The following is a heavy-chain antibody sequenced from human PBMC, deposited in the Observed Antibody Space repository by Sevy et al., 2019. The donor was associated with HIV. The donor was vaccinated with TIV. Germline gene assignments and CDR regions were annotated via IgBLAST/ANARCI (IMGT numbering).Heavy chain of an antibody. Sequence: GSLRLSCEASGFDFSSHWMQWVHQAPGKGLVWVSRMNTDGSSTNYADSVKGRFTISRDNAKNTLYLEMNNLRDEDTALYYCATPRFDFWGPGTLVTVSS. CDR2: MNTDGSST. V-gene: IGHV3-74*01. CDR1: GFDFSSHW. CDR3: ATPRFDF. J-gene: IGHJ4*02.